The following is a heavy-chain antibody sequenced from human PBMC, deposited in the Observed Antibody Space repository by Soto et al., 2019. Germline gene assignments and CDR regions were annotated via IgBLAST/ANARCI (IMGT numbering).Heavy chain of an antibody. CDR1: GYSFTGYW. J-gene: IGHJ6*02. D-gene: IGHD3-9*01. V-gene: IGHV5-51*01. Sequence: GESLKISCKGSGYSFTGYWIGWVRQMPGKGLEWMGIIYPGDSDTRYSPSFQGQVTISADKSIRTAYLQWSSLKASDTAIYYCARGDYDILSGDFKSYYGMDVWGQGTTVTVSS. CDR2: IYPGDSDT. CDR3: ARGDYDILSGDFKSYYGMDV.